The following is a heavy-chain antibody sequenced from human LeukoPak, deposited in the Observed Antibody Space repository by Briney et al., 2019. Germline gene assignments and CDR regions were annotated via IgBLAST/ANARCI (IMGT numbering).Heavy chain of an antibody. CDR3: ARDPSGRQQLVRDAFDI. D-gene: IGHD6-13*01. Sequence: SETLSLTCTVSGGSLSSGGYYWSWIRQPPGKGLEWIGYIYHSGSTYYNPSLKSRVTISVDRSKNQFSLKLSSVTAADTAVYYCARDPSGRQQLVRDAFDIWGQGTMVTVSS. CDR1: GGSLSSGGYY. J-gene: IGHJ3*02. CDR2: IYHSGST. V-gene: IGHV4-30-2*01.